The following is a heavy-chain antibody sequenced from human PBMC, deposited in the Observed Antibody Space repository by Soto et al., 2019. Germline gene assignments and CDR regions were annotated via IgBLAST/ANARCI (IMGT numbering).Heavy chain of an antibody. D-gene: IGHD1-1*01. CDR2: ITDSGGST. CDR3: AKLYWNPRYFDY. J-gene: IGHJ4*02. CDR1: GFTFSRVA. Sequence: EVQLLESGGGLLQPGGSLRLSCAASGFTFSRVAMAWVRQAPGKGLEWVSSITDSGGSTDYADSVKGRFTISRDNSRNTLYLQMNSLRADDTAVYYCAKLYWNPRYFDYWGQGTRVTIAS. V-gene: IGHV3-23*01.